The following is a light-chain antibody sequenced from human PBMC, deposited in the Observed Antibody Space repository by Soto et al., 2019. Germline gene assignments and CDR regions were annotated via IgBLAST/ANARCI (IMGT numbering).Light chain of an antibody. Sequence: QSVLTQPPSVSGAPGQRVTISCTGSSSNIGAGYGVHWYQQLPGTAPKLLIYGSSNRPSGVSDRFSGSKSGTSASLAITGLQAEDEGDYYCQSFDSSLSGSVFGGGTKLTVL. V-gene: IGLV1-40*01. CDR1: SSNIGAGYG. CDR3: QSFDSSLSGSV. J-gene: IGLJ2*01. CDR2: GSS.